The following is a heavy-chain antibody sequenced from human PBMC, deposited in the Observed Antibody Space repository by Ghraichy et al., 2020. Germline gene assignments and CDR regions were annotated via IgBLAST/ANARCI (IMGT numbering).Heavy chain of an antibody. J-gene: IGHJ3*01. CDR3: VSLRSTSAMTRSFHV. CDR1: GLPFINDW. V-gene: IGHV3-15*01. Sequence: LSLTCAASGLPFINDWMSWVRQAPGKGLEWVGRIKSRAEGETTDYAAPVEDRFIVSRDDSKNTLYLQMNNLRAEDTALYYCVSLRSTSAMTRSFHVWGQGTMVTVSS. D-gene: IGHD2-2*01. CDR2: IKSRAEGETT.